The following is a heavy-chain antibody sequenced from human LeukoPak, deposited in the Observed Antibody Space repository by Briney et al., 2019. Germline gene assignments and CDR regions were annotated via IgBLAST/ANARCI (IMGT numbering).Heavy chain of an antibody. Sequence: PGGSLRLSCAASGFTFSSYAMHWVRQAPGKGLEWVAVISYDGSNKYYADSVKGRFTISRDNSKNTLYLQMNSLRAEDTAVYYCVARRGDLLSLWRYFDYWGQGTLVTVSS. CDR2: ISYDGSNK. V-gene: IGHV3-30-3*01. CDR3: VARRGDLLSLWRYFDY. CDR1: GFTFSSYA. D-gene: IGHD1-26*01. J-gene: IGHJ4*02.